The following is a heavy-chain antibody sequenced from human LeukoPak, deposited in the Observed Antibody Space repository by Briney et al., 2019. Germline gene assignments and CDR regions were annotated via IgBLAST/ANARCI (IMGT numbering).Heavy chain of an antibody. CDR3: ARLLSGWNLADY. CDR1: GFTFSNYN. Sequence: PGGSLRLSCAASGFTFSNYNMFWARQAPGKGLEWVSYITSSSNTVHYADSVKGRFTLSRDNAKSSLYLQMNSLRAEDTAIYYCARLLSGWNLADYWGQGTLDTVSS. D-gene: IGHD6-19*01. CDR2: ITSSSNTV. V-gene: IGHV3-48*01. J-gene: IGHJ4*02.